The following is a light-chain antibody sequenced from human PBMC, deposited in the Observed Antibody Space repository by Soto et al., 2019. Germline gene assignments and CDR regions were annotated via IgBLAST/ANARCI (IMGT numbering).Light chain of an antibody. Sequence: QSVLTQPPSVSEAPRQRVTISCSGSSSNIGNNAVNWYQQLPGKAPKLLIYYDDLLPSGVSDRFSGSKSGTSASLAISGLQSEDEADYFCAARDDSLGGYVFGTGTKLTVL. CDR2: YDD. V-gene: IGLV1-36*01. CDR1: SSNIGNNA. CDR3: AARDDSLGGYV. J-gene: IGLJ1*01.